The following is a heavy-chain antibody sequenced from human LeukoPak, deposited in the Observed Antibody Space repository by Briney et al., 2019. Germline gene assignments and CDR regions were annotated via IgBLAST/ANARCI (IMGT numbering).Heavy chain of an antibody. CDR1: GFTFSSYE. Sequence: PGGSLRLSCAASGFTFSSYEMTWVRQAPGKGLEWISYSSSSGETIIYADSVRGRFTISRDNAKNSLYLQMNSLRAEDTAVYYCAREKASTTGTTDYDYWGQGTLVTVS. J-gene: IGHJ4*02. D-gene: IGHD1-1*01. CDR2: SSSSGETI. CDR3: AREKASTTGTTDYDY. V-gene: IGHV3-48*03.